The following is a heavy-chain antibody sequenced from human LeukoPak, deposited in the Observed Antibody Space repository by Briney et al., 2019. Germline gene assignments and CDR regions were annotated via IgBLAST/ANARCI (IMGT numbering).Heavy chain of an antibody. CDR2: IWYDVNHK. J-gene: IGHJ4*02. V-gene: IGHV3-33*01. CDR1: GFTFNSYG. CDR3: ARDATTVGLRYFDWLPAPSDY. Sequence: GGSLRLSCAASGFTFNSYGMHWVRQAPGKGLEWVAVIWYDVNHKYYADSVKGRFIISRDNSKNTLFLQMNSLRAEDTATYYCARDATTVGLRYFDWLPAPSDYWGQGTLVTVSS. D-gene: IGHD3-9*01.